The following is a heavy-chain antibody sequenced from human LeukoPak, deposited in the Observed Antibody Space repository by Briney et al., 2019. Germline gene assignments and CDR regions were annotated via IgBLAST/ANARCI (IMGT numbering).Heavy chain of an antibody. CDR1: GSSISSSYY. CDR3: ARSLGVQLT. J-gene: IGHJ5*02. CDR2: IYRGGST. V-gene: IGHV4-38-2*02. Sequence: SETLSLTCTVSGSSISSSYYWGWIRQPPGKGLEWIGSIYRGGSTFYNPSLKSRVTISVDTSKNQFSLQLNSVTPEDTAVYYCARSLGVQLTWGQGTLVTVSS. D-gene: IGHD3-3*01.